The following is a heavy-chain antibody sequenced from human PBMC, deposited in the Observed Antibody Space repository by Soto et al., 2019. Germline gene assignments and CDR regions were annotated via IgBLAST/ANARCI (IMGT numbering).Heavy chain of an antibody. D-gene: IGHD3-3*01. CDR3: ARGVFLEPNMDV. V-gene: IGHV1-8*01. CDR2: MNPDSADK. CDR1: GYSFTSYD. J-gene: IGHJ6*03. Sequence: QVQLVQSGAEVKKPGASVKVSCKASGYSFTSYDMNWVRQVPGQGPEWMGWMNPDSADKGYAQKFQVRMTMSMDMSTRTMYMELSGLTSEDTAVYYCARGVFLEPNMDVWGRGTTVTVSS.